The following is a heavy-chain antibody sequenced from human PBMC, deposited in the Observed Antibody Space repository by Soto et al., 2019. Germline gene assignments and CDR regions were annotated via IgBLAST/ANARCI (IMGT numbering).Heavy chain of an antibody. CDR3: ARAASAAGSRYFDY. J-gene: IGHJ4*02. D-gene: IGHD6-13*01. Sequence: PGGSLRLPCAASGFTFSDYYVTWIRQARGKGLEWLSYISRTSRHTDYADSVKGRFTISRDNANNSLYLQMNSLRVDDTAVYFCARAASAAGSRYFDYWGQGALVTVSS. V-gene: IGHV3-11*06. CDR2: ISRTSRHT. CDR1: GFTFSDYY.